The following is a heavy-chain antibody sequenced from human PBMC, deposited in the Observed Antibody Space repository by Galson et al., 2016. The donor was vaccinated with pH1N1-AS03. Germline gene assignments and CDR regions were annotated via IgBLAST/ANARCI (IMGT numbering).Heavy chain of an antibody. Sequence: LSLTCTVSGGSLTDYQWSWIRQSPGKGLEWIGEISHSGITDYNPSLKSRVSISVDSSKDQFSLNLSSMTAADAAVYYCARGNPFLGSSWYEDSWGQGTLVIVSS. CDR2: ISHSGIT. J-gene: IGHJ4*02. CDR1: GGSLTDYQ. V-gene: IGHV4-34*01. D-gene: IGHD6-13*01. CDR3: ARGNPFLGSSWYEDS.